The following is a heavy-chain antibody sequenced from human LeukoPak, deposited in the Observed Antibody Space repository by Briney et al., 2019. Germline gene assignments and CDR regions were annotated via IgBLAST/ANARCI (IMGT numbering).Heavy chain of an antibody. V-gene: IGHV5-51*01. CDR1: GYTFDTYW. CDR2: IYPGDSDT. J-gene: IGHJ4*02. D-gene: IGHD1-26*01. Sequence: GESLKISCKASGYTFDTYWIGWVRQMPGKGLEWMGIIYPGDSDTRYSPSFQGQVTISADKSISTAYLQWSSLKASDTAMYYCARTIVGGYFDYWGQGTLVTVSS. CDR3: ARTIVGGYFDY.